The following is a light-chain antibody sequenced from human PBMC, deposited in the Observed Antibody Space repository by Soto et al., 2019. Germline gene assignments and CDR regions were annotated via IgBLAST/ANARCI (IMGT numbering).Light chain of an antibody. CDR3: LQDYISPWT. Sequence: AIQMTQSPPSLSAFVGDRVTITCRASQDMRNDLGWYQQKPGKAPKLLIYAASKLQSGVPSRFSGSGSGTDFTLTISSLQPEDFATYYCLQDYISPWTFGQGTKVEIK. J-gene: IGKJ1*01. V-gene: IGKV1-6*01. CDR1: QDMRND. CDR2: AAS.